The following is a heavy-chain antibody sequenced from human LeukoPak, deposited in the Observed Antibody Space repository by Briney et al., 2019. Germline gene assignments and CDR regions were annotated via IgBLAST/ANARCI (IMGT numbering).Heavy chain of an antibody. CDR3: ARFRDRTIDDAFDI. J-gene: IGHJ3*02. CDR1: GFIVSSNH. CDR2: IYRGGST. V-gene: IGHV3-53*04. Sequence: GGSLRLSCAASGFIVSSNHMSWVRQAPGKGLEWVSVIYRGGSTCFADSVKGRFSISRHNSKNTVSLQLNRLRPEDTAVYYCARFRDRTIDDAFDIWGQGTMVTVSS. D-gene: IGHD1-14*01.